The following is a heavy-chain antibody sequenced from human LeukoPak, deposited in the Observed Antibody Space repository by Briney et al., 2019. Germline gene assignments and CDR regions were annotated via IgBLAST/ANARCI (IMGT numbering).Heavy chain of an antibody. J-gene: IGHJ6*03. V-gene: IGHV4-38-2*02. CDR3: ARGPYYGSAPSYYYYYYMDV. Sequence: SETLSLTCTVSGYSISSGYYWSWIRQPPGKGLEWIGEINHSGSTNYNPSLKSRVTISVDTSKNQFSLKLSSVTAADTAVYYCARGPYYGSAPSYYYYYYMDVWGKGTTVTVSS. CDR1: GYSISSGYY. CDR2: INHSGST. D-gene: IGHD3-10*01.